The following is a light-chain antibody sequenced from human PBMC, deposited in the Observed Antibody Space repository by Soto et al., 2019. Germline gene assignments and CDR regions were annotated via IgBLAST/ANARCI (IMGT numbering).Light chain of an antibody. CDR1: QSIRTW. CDR3: QQYNSDLWT. CDR2: DAS. Sequence: DIQMSQSPSTLSASVGDRVTITCRASQSIRTWLAWFQQKPGKAPKLLISDASSLESGVPSRFSGRGSRAEFSLTISSLQPDDFATYYCQQYNSDLWTFGQGTKIEI. J-gene: IGKJ1*01. V-gene: IGKV1-5*01.